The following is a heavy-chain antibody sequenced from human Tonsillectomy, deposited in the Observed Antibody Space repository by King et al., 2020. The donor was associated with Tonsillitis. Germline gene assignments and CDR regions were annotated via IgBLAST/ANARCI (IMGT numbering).Heavy chain of an antibody. D-gene: IGHD3-10*01. CDR3: AWGFGSGIYQYYFDY. CDR1: GYSFSNYW. Sequence: QLVQSPAEVKKPGESLKISCRGSGYSFSNYWIGWVRQMPGKGLEWMGIIYPGDSRITYSPSFQGQVTISAEKSITTACLQWRSLKAPATAMYYCAWGFGSGIYQYYFDYWGQGTLVTVSS. J-gene: IGHJ4*02. V-gene: IGHV5-51*01. CDR2: IYPGDSRI.